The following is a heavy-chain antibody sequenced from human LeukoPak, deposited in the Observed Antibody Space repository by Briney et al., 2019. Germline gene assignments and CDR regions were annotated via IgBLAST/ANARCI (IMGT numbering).Heavy chain of an antibody. D-gene: IGHD3-10*01. CDR1: GFTFSSYA. CDR2: LSCNGGST. CDR3: AKDWVLSMVRGVITPR. Sequence: PGGCLRLSCAASGFTFSSYAMSWVRQAPGKGLEWGSALSCNGGSTYYADSVKGRFTVSRDNSKDTLYLRMNSLRAEDTAVYYCAKDWVLSMVRGVITPRWGQGTLVTVSS. V-gene: IGHV3-23*01. J-gene: IGHJ4*02.